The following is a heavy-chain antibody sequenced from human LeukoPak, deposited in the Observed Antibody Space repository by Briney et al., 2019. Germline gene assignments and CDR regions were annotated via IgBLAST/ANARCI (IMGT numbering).Heavy chain of an antibody. D-gene: IGHD2-2*01. CDR3: ARDPIGGSTSYAFDI. J-gene: IGHJ3*02. Sequence: GASVKVSCKASGYTFTSYDINWVRQATGQGLEWMGWMNPNSGNTGYAQKFQGRVTITRNTSISTAYMELRSLRSDDTAVYYCARDPIGGSTSYAFDIWGQGTMVTVSS. CDR2: MNPNSGNT. CDR1: GYTFTSYD. V-gene: IGHV1-8*03.